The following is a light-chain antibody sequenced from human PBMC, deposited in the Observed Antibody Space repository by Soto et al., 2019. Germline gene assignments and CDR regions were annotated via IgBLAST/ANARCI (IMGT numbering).Light chain of an antibody. J-gene: IGLJ1*01. V-gene: IGLV2-14*01. CDR2: DVS. CDR3: SSYTSSSTLFYV. Sequence: QSVLTQPASVSGSPGQSITISCTGTSSDVGGYNYVSWYQQNPGKAPKLMIYDVSNRPSGVSNRFSGSKSGNTASLTISGLQSEDEANYYCSSYTSSSTLFYVFGTGTKATVL. CDR1: SSDVGGYNY.